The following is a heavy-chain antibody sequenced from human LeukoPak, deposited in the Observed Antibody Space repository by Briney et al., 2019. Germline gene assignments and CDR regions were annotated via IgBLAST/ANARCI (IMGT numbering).Heavy chain of an antibody. Sequence: SETLSLTCTVSGDSISSSSYYWAWIRQPPGKGLEWIGTIYYSGSTYYNPSLRSRVTISVDTSKNQFSLRLSSVTAADTAVFYCARHGTVNWFDRWGQGILVTVPS. CDR1: GDSISSSSYY. CDR3: ARHGTVNWFDR. V-gene: IGHV4-39*01. D-gene: IGHD1-1*01. J-gene: IGHJ5*02. CDR2: IYYSGST.